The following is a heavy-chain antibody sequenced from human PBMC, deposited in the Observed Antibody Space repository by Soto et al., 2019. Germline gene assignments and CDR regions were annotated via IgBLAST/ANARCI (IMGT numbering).Heavy chain of an antibody. V-gene: IGHV4-59*08. Sequence: SETLSLTCTVSGGSISTYYWSWIRQPPGKGLEWIGYAYYSDTTNYNPSLKSRFTISTDTSKNQFYLRLSSVTAADTAVYYCARHSGYDIFEYWGQGTLVTVSS. CDR2: AYYSDTT. CDR3: ARHSGYDIFEY. CDR1: GGSISTYY. J-gene: IGHJ4*02. D-gene: IGHD5-12*01.